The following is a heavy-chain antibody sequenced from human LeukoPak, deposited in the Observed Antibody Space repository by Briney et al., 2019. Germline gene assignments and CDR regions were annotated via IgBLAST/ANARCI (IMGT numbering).Heavy chain of an antibody. J-gene: IGHJ4*02. CDR2: ISYDGSNK. Sequence: GRSLRLSCAASGFTFSSYGIHWVRQAPGKGLEWVAVISYDGSNKYYADSVKGRFTISRDNSKNTLHLQMNSLRAEDTAVYYCARGLIAVAGTFDYWGQGTLVTVSS. V-gene: IGHV3-30*03. CDR3: ARGLIAVAGTFDY. CDR1: GFTFSSYG. D-gene: IGHD6-19*01.